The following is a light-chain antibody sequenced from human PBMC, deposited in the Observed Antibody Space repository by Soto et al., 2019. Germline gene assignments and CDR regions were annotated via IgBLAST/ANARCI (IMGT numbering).Light chain of an antibody. CDR3: QQRSNWGLHT. Sequence: EIVLTQSPATLASSPGERATLSCRASQSVSRYLAWFQQKPGQAPRLLIYVVSNRATGIPARFSGSGSGTDFPLTISSLEPEDFAVYYWQQRSNWGLHTLGQGTKLEIK. CDR1: QSVSRY. V-gene: IGKV3-11*01. CDR2: VVS. J-gene: IGKJ2*01.